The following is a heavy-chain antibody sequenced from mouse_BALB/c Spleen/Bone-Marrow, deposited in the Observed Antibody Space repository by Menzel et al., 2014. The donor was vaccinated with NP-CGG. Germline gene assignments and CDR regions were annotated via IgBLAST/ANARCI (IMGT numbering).Heavy chain of an antibody. V-gene: IGHV1-9*01. CDR3: ARYGNYAMDY. D-gene: IGHD2-1*01. J-gene: IGHJ4*01. CDR2: ILPGSGST. CDR1: GYIFSSYW. Sequence: SGAELMKPGASVKISCKATGYIFSSYWIEWVKQRPGHGLEWIGEILPGSGSTNYNEKFKGKATFTADTSSNTAYMRLSSLTSEDSAVYYCARYGNYAMDYWGQGTSVTVSS.